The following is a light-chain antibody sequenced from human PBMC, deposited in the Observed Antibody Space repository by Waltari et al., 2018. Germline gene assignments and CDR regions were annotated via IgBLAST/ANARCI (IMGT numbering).Light chain of an antibody. V-gene: IGKV1-39*01. CDR3: QQNYNTPPT. CDR1: HSISTS. CDR2: AAS. Sequence: DIQMTQSPSSLSASVGDRVTVTCRASHSISTSLNWYQQKPGKAPKLLIYAASSLQSGVPSRFSGSGSGTDFTLTISSLQPEDFATYYCQQNYNTPPTFGQGTKVEIK. J-gene: IGKJ1*01.